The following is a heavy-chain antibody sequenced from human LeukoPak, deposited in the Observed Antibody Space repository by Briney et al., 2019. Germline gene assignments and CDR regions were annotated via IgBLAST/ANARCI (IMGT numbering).Heavy chain of an antibody. CDR3: SRDEGRYSRGYYANWFEP. Sequence: GASVNVSRKASGYTLTSYGMSWVRQAPGQGLEWMGWISAHNANTNYAQNLQGRVTMNTDTSTATAHMALKTQPSEHTAVFCFSRDEGRYSRGYYANWFEPWGQRNLVSVSS. J-gene: IGHJ5*02. V-gene: IGHV1-18*01. CDR1: GYTLTSYG. CDR2: ISAHNANT. D-gene: IGHD3-22*01.